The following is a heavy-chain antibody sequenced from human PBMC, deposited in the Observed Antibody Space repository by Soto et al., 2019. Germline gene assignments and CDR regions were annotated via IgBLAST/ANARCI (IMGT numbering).Heavy chain of an antibody. D-gene: IGHD6-6*01. CDR3: AKSISSSLKDYYYYGMDV. Sequence: GGSLRLSCAASGFTFSSYGMHWVRQAPGKGLEWVAVISYDGSNKYYADSVKGRFTIYRDTSKNTLYLQMNSLRAEDTAVYYCAKSISSSLKDYYYYGMDVWGQGTTVTVPS. V-gene: IGHV3-30*18. CDR2: ISYDGSNK. J-gene: IGHJ6*02. CDR1: GFTFSSYG.